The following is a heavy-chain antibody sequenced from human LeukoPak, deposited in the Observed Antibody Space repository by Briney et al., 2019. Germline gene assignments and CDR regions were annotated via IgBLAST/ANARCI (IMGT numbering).Heavy chain of an antibody. Sequence: GGSLRLSCAASGFIFSDYYMSWIRQAPGKGLEWVSYISSTSSYTAYADSVKGRFTISRDNAKNSLYLQMNSLRAEDTAVYLCAKATNTGTGTPALAIDYWGQGTLVTVSS. CDR1: GFIFSDYY. CDR3: AKATNTGTGTPALAIDY. V-gene: IGHV3-11*05. CDR2: ISSTSSYT. J-gene: IGHJ4*02. D-gene: IGHD1-1*01.